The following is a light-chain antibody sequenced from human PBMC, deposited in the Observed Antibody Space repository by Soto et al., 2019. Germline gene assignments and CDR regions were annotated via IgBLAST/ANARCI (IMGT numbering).Light chain of an antibody. CDR1: QSIRSY. V-gene: IGKV1-39*01. CDR2: ATS. CDR3: HQSYSHYFT. J-gene: IGKJ3*01. Sequence: DIQLTQSPSSLSASVGDRVTLTCRASQSIRSYLNWYQQKPGNPPKLLIYATSILQNGVPSRFSGRGSGTNFTLTFRSLQHEDFATYYCHQSYSHYFTSGPEATV.